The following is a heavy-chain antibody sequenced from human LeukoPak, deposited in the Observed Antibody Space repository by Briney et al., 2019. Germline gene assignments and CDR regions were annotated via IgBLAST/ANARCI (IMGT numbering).Heavy chain of an antibody. D-gene: IGHD6-13*01. CDR1: GGSISSYY. J-gene: IGHJ3*02. CDR2: IYTSGST. V-gene: IGHV4-4*07. CDR3: ATDKRIAAAGTGAFDI. Sequence: SETLSLTCTVSGGSISSYYWSWIRQPAGKGLEWIGRIYTSGSTNYNPSLKSRVTMSVDTSKNQFSLKLSSVTAADTAVYYCATDKRIAAAGTGAFDIWGQGTMVTVSS.